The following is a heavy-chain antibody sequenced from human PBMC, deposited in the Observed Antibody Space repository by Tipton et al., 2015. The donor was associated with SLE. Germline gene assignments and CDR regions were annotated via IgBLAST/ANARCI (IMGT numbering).Heavy chain of an antibody. Sequence: LRLSCTVSGGSFSRYFWSWIRQPPGKGLEWIGYIYYTGSTNYNPSLKSRVTISLDTSKNQFSLKLSSVTAADTAVYYCARDLAGATLDYWGQGTLVTVSS. V-gene: IGHV4-59*01. CDR1: GGSFSRYF. CDR3: ARDLAGATLDY. CDR2: IYYTGST. D-gene: IGHD4/OR15-4a*01. J-gene: IGHJ4*02.